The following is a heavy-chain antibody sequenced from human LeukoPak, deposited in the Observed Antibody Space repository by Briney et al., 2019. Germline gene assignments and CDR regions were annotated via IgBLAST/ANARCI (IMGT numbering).Heavy chain of an antibody. CDR2: ISYDGSNK. D-gene: IGHD3-9*01. CDR3: AKDLRYFHWLFPRYGMDV. CDR1: GFTFSSYG. J-gene: IGHJ6*02. Sequence: GRSLRLSCAASGFTFSSYGMHWVRQAPGKGLEWVAVISYDGSNKYYADSVKGRFTISRDNSKNTLYLQMSSLRAEDTAVYYCAKDLRYFHWLFPRYGMDVWGQGTTVTVSS. V-gene: IGHV3-30*18.